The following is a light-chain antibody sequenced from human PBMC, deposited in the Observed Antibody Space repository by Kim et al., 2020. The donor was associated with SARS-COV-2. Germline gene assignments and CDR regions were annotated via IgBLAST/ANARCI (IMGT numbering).Light chain of an antibody. CDR1: SGHSSYA. CDR2: LNSDGSH. Sequence: VKLTCTLTSGHSSYASAWHQQQPEKGPRYLMKLNSDGSHSKGDGIPDRFSGSSSGAERSLTISSLQSEDEADYYCQTWGTGIHVIFGGGTKLTVL. CDR3: QTWGTGIHVI. V-gene: IGLV4-69*01. J-gene: IGLJ2*01.